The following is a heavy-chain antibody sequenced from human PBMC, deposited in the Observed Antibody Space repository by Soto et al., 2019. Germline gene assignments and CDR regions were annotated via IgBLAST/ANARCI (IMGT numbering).Heavy chain of an antibody. Sequence: PSETLSLTCTVSGDSISTFYWGWMRQSPGKELEWTGYVYYTGSTNYNPSLKSRVTISVDRSKHQFSLKLTSANAADTAVYYCARGRTVRNYADDSSDYFYFFDYWGQGTQVTVSS. CDR2: VYYTGST. D-gene: IGHD3-22*01. CDR1: GDSISTFY. V-gene: IGHV4-59*01. J-gene: IGHJ4*02. CDR3: ARGRTVRNYADDSSDYFYFFDY.